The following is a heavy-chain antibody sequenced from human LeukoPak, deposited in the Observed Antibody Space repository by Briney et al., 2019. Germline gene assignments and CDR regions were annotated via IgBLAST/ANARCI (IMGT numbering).Heavy chain of an antibody. D-gene: IGHD3-22*01. CDR2: IGTVPSNI. CDR3: ARFYDNRGRDY. J-gene: IGHJ4*02. Sequence: GGPLRLSCAASGFTFSTCEMNWARQAPGKGLEWVSYIGTVPSNIYYADSVEGRFTISRDNAKNSLYLQMNSLRAEDTAVYYCARFYDNRGRDYWGQGTLVTVSS. V-gene: IGHV3-48*03. CDR1: GFTFSTCE.